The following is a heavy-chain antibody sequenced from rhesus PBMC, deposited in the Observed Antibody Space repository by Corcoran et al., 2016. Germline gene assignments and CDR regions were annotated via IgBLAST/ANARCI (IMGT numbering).Heavy chain of an antibody. CDR2: FDPSDSYT. V-gene: IGHV5-2*01. CDR1: GYSFTSYW. D-gene: IGHD4-29*01. Sequence: EVQLVQSGAEVKRPGESLKISCKTSGYSFTSYWFIWVRPMPGTGLEVMGAFDPSDSYTRDSPSFQGQVTISADKSISTAYLQWSSLKASDSATYYCAKYGSSYPRYFDIWGPGTPITISS. CDR3: AKYGSSYPRYFDI. J-gene: IGHJ2*01.